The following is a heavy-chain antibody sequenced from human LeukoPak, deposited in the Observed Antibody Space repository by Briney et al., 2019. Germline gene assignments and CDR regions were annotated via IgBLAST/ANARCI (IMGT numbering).Heavy chain of an antibody. V-gene: IGHV1-2*02. Sequence: GASVKVSFKASGYTFTVYYMHWVRQAPGQGLEWMGWINPNSGGANYAQKFQGRVTMTRNTSISTAYMELSRLSSDGTAVYYCARGMLRGYSYLLAYWGQGTLVTVSS. D-gene: IGHD5-18*01. J-gene: IGHJ4*02. CDR1: GYTFTVYY. CDR3: ARGMLRGYSYLLAY. CDR2: INPNSGGA.